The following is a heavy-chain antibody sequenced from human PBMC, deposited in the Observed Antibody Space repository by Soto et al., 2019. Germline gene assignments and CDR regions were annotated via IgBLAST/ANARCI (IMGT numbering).Heavy chain of an antibody. V-gene: IGHV4-34*02. J-gene: IGHJ4*02. CDR1: GESFSGSY. CDR2: INHSGRT. CDR3: AGGRLFVAALPRGYFLDY. Sequence: QVQLQQWGAGLLKPSETLSLTCAVYGESFSGSYWTWIRQPPGKGLEWIGEINHSGRTNYNPSLKSRVTMSVDTSNNQFSLNLTSVAAADAAIYYCAGGRLFVAALPRGYFLDYWGQGDMVTVSS. D-gene: IGHD6-6*01.